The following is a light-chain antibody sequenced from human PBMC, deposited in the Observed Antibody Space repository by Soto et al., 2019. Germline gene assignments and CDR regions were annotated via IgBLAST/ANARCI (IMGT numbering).Light chain of an antibody. Sequence: EIVLTQSPGTLSLTPGERATLSCRASQSVSSSYFAWYQQKPGQAPRLLIYGASSRATGIPDRFSGSGSGTDFTLIISRLEPEDFAVYYCQQYGISPGTFGQGTKVEIK. V-gene: IGKV3-20*01. CDR1: QSVSSSY. CDR3: QQYGISPGT. J-gene: IGKJ1*01. CDR2: GAS.